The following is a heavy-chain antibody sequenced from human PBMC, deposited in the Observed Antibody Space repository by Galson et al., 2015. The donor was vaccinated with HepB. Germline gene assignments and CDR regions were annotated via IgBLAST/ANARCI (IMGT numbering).Heavy chain of an antibody. J-gene: IGHJ4*02. CDR1: GFTFSSYA. Sequence: SLRLSCAASGFTFSSYAMHWVRQAPGKGLEWVAVISYDGSNKYYADSVKGRFTISRDNSKNTLYLQMNSLRAEDTAVYYCARDYSPRDRNYCSGGSCYSGSDYWGQGTLVTVPS. D-gene: IGHD2-15*01. CDR2: ISYDGSNK. CDR3: ARDYSPRDRNYCSGGSCYSGSDY. V-gene: IGHV3-30-3*01.